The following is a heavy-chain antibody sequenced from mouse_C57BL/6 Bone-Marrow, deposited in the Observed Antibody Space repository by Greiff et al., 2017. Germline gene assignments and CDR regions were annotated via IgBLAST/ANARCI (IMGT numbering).Heavy chain of an antibody. V-gene: IGHV1-7*01. CDR2: INPSSGYT. J-gene: IGHJ4*01. CDR3: ARTGLLRDYAMDY. D-gene: IGHD1-1*01. CDR1: GYTFTSYW. Sequence: VQLKESGAELAKPGASVKLSCKASGYTFTSYWMHWVKQRPGQGLEWIGYINPSSGYTKYNQKFKDKATLTADKSSSTAYMQLSSLTYEDSAVYYGARTGLLRDYAMDYWGQGTSVTVSS.